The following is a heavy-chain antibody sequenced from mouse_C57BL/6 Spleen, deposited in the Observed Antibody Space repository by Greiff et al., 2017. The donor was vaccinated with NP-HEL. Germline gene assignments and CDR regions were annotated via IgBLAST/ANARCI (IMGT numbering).Heavy chain of an antibody. D-gene: IGHD3-2*02. CDR3: AVDSSGSSYAMDY. J-gene: IGHJ4*01. CDR2: IDPSDSET. V-gene: IGHV1-52*01. Sequence: VQLQQPGAELVRPGSSVKLSCKASGYTFTSYWMHWVKQRPIQGLEWIGNIDPSDSETHYNQKFKDKATLTVDKSSSTAYMQLSSLTSEDSAVYYCAVDSSGSSYAMDYWGQGTSVTVSS. CDR1: GYTFTSYW.